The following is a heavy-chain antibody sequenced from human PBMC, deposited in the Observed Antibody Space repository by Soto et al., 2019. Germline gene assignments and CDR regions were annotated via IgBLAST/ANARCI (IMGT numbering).Heavy chain of an antibody. J-gene: IGHJ3*02. CDR2: INHSGST. CDR1: GGSFSGYY. V-gene: IGHV4-34*01. Sequence: TLSLTCAVYGGSFSGYYWSWIRQPPGKGLEWIGEINHSGSTNYNPSLKSRVTISVDTSKNQFSLKLSSVTAADTAVYYCAREPYCSGGSCYLEGAFDIWGQGTMVTVS. CDR3: AREPYCSGGSCYLEGAFDI. D-gene: IGHD2-15*01.